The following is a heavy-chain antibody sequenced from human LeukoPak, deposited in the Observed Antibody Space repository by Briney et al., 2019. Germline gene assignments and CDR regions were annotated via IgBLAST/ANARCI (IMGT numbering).Heavy chain of an antibody. CDR3: ARKQPPNIDI. CDR1: GFTFRTSW. D-gene: IGHD1-14*01. Sequence: GGSLRLSCGASGFTFRTSWMNWVRQAPGKGLEWVASINPDGSEKYSVDSVKGRFTISRDNAKNSLYLQMNSLRAEDTAVYYCARKQPPNIDIWGQGTMVTVSS. V-gene: IGHV3-7*01. CDR2: INPDGSEK. J-gene: IGHJ3*02.